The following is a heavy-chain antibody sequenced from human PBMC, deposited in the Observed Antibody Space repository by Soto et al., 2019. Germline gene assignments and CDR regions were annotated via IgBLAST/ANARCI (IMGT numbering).Heavy chain of an antibody. CDR3: ARELPQRQGRNMDV. J-gene: IGHJ6*02. CDR2: INHRGSL. D-gene: IGHD1-1*01. V-gene: IGHV4-31*03. CDR1: GGSMTSGDQY. Sequence: SETLSLTCTVTGGSMTSGDQYWTWIRQRPGDGLEWFGYINHRGSLYYNPSLKSRVSMSVDTSKNQFSLNLSSVTAADTAVYYCARELPQRQGRNMDVWGQGTTMTVYS.